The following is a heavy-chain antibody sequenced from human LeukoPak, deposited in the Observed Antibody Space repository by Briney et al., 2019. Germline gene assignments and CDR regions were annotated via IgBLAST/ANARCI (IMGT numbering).Heavy chain of an antibody. CDR1: GYTFTSYG. CDR3: ARGGQGGAYESPLNYYGLDV. Sequence: ASVKVSCKASGYTFTSYGISWVRQAPGQGLEWMGWISAYNGNTNYAQKFQGRVSMTRDTSTSTVYMELSSLRSEDTAVYYCARGGQGGAYESPLNYYGLDVWGQGTTVTVFS. D-gene: IGHD4-17*01. J-gene: IGHJ6*02. V-gene: IGHV1-18*01. CDR2: ISAYNGNT.